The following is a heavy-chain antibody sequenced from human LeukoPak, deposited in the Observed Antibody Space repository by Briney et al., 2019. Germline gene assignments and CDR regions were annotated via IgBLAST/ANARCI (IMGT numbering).Heavy chain of an antibody. CDR1: GGSTSGYY. V-gene: IGHV4-4*07. CDR3: ARDEAGTISMFDP. CDR2: IYTSGST. Sequence: SETLSLTCTVSGGSTSGYYWSWIRQPAGKGLEWIGRIYTSGSTNYNPSLKSRVTMSVDTSKNQFSLKLSSVTAADTAVYYCARDEAGTISMFDPWGQGTLVTVSS. D-gene: IGHD4/OR15-4a*01. J-gene: IGHJ5*02.